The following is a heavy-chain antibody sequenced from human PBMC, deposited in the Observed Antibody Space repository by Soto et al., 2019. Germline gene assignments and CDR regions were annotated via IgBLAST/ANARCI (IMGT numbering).Heavy chain of an antibody. D-gene: IGHD3-10*01. CDR3: ARGRGNFDF. J-gene: IGHJ4*02. CDR1: GGSFSGYY. Sequence: SETLSLTCAVYGGSFSGYYWSWIRQPPGKGLEWIGEINHSGSTNYNPSLKSRVTISVDTSKNHFSLNLSSLTAADTAVYYCARGRGNFDFWGQGTLVTVSS. V-gene: IGHV4-34*01. CDR2: INHSGST.